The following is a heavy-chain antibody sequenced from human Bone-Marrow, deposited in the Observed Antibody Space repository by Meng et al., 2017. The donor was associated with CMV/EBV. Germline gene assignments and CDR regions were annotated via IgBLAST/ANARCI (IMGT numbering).Heavy chain of an antibody. Sequence: GESLKISCAASGFSFSRYVIHWVRQAPGKGLEWLAVISYDGRNKYYGDSVKGRITISRDNSKNTVYLQMNSLRTEDTAVYYLARYLWSHLTSGSYFYNGMDVWGQGTTVTVSS. V-gene: IGHV3-30*04. CDR2: ISYDGRNK. CDR1: GFSFSRYV. D-gene: IGHD1-26*01. CDR3: ARYLWSHLTSGSYFYNGMDV. J-gene: IGHJ6*02.